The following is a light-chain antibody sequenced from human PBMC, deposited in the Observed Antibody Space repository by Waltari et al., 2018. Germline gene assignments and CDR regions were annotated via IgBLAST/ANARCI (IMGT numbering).Light chain of an antibody. J-gene: IGKJ1*01. CDR1: QSVSRT. V-gene: IGKV3-20*01. CDR3: QHYVSLPAT. Sequence: EIVLTQSPGTMSLYPGERATLSGRARQSVSRTLAWYQQKPGQAPRLLIYGASTRATGIPERFSGGGSGTDFSLTISRLEPEDFAVYYCQHYVSLPATFGQGTKVEIK. CDR2: GAS.